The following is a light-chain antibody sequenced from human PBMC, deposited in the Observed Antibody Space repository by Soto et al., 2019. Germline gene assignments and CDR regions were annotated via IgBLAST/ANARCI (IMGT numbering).Light chain of an antibody. CDR1: SSNIGAGYD. Sequence: QAVVTQPPSVSGAPGQRVTISCTGSSSNIGAGYDVHWYQQLPGTAPKLLIYGNSNRPSGVPDRFSGSKSGTSASLAITGLQAGDEACYYCQSYCSRPHVVFGGGTKLTVL. CDR3: QSYCSRPHVV. J-gene: IGLJ2*01. V-gene: IGLV1-40*01. CDR2: GNS.